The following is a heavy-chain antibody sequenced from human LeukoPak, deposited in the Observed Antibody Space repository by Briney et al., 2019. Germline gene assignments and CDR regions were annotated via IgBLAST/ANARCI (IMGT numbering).Heavy chain of an antibody. CDR2: INHSGST. CDR1: GGSFSGYY. Sequence: SETLSLTCAVYGGSFSGYYWSWIRQPPGKGLEWIGEINHSGSTNYNPSLKSRVTISVDTSKNQFSLKLSSVTAADTAVYYCARGREIVDGVFDIWGQGTMVTVSS. CDR3: ARGREIVDGVFDI. J-gene: IGHJ3*02. D-gene: IGHD2-21*01. V-gene: IGHV4-34*01.